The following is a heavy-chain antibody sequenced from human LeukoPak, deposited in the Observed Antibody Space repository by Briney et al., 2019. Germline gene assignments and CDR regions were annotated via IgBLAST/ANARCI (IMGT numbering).Heavy chain of an antibody. D-gene: IGHD3-16*01. CDR2: ISYDGSNK. V-gene: IGHV3-30-3*01. J-gene: IGHJ5*02. CDR1: GFTFSSYA. Sequence: GGSLRLSCAASGFTFSSYAMHWVRQAPGKGLEWVAVISYDGSNKYYADSVKGRFTISRDNSKNTLYLRMNSLRAEDTAVYYCATALGGTWGQGTLVTVSS. CDR3: ATALGGT.